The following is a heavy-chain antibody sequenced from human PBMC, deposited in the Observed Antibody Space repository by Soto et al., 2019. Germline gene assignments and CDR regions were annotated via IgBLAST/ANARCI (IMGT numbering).Heavy chain of an antibody. CDR1: GESANNNDFY. V-gene: IGHV4-39*01. D-gene: IGHD3-3*01. CDR2: IFYSGTT. J-gene: IGHJ5*02. Sequence: SENLSLTCTVSGESANNNDFYWAWIRQPPGKGLEWVVTIFYSGTTYHNRSLKGRVTASVDRSENQFSLKLTSVTASDTAVYYCARLDFRSGYYGGRFDPWGQGTLVIVS. CDR3: ARLDFRSGYYGGRFDP.